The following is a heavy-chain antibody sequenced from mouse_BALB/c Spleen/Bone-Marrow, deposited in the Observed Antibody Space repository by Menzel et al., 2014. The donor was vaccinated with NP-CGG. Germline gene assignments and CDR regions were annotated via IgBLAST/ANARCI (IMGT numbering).Heavy chain of an antibody. CDR1: GFNIKDTY. CDR2: IDPANGNT. D-gene: IGHD4-1*01. Sequence: VQLKESGAELVKPGASVKLSCTASGFNIKDTYMHWVKQRPEQGLEWIGRIDPANGNTKYDPKFQGKATITADTSSNTAYLQLSSLTSEGTAAYYCARWEYYAMDYWGQGTSVTVSS. CDR3: ARWEYYAMDY. V-gene: IGHV14-3*02. J-gene: IGHJ4*01.